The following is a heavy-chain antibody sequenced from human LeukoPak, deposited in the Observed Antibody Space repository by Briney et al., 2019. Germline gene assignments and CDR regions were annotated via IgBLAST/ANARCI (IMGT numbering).Heavy chain of an antibody. V-gene: IGHV3-23*01. CDR2: IGGTGTDT. CDR3: AKHWDY. CDR1: GLTFSTSS. Sequence: GGSLRLSCAASGLTFSTSSMSWVRQSPGKGLEWVSSIGGTGTDTYYAASVKGRFTISRDNSKNTLYLQMNSLRAEDTAIYYCAKHWDYWGQGTLVTVSS. J-gene: IGHJ4*02.